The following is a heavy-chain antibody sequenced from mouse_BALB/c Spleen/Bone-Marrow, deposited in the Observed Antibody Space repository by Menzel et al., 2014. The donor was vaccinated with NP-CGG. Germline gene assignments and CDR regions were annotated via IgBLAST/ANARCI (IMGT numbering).Heavy chain of an antibody. V-gene: IGHV1S130*01. CDR3: SRHHRFAYYFDY. CDR1: GYTFPPPC. J-gene: IGHJ2*01. D-gene: IGHD3-1*01. CDR2: IHPNSGNS. Sequence: VKLMESGSVLVRPGASVKLSCKASGYTFPPPCLHWAKQRPGHGPEWIGEIHPNSGNSNYNEIFKGKARLTVDSSSSTAYVDLSSLTSEDSAVYYCSRHHRFAYYFDYWGRGTTLTVSS.